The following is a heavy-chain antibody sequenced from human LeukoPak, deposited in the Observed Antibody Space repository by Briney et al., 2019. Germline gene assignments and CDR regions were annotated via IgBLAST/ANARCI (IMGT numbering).Heavy chain of an antibody. Sequence: ASVKVSCKTSEYTFTGYYIHWVRQAPGQGLEWMAWINPNTGGTNYAQKFQGRVTLTRDTSISTAYMELSSLRSDDTAMYYCATAYHGAYYFDYWGQGTLVTVSS. D-gene: IGHD3-16*01. CDR2: INPNTGGT. V-gene: IGHV1-2*02. J-gene: IGHJ4*02. CDR3: ATAYHGAYYFDY. CDR1: EYTFTGYY.